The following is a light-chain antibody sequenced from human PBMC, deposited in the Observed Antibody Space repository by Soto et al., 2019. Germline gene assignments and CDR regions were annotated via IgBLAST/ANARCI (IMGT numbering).Light chain of an antibody. CDR1: SSDVGGYDC. J-gene: IGLJ2*01. Sequence: QSVLTQPASVSGSPGQSITISCTGTSSDVGGYDCVSWYQQHPGKAPKLMIFEVTSRPSGVSDRFSGSRSGNTASLTITGLQAEDEADYYCSSFTTTSTLVVFGGGTKLTVL. V-gene: IGLV2-14*01. CDR2: EVT. CDR3: SSFTTTSTLVV.